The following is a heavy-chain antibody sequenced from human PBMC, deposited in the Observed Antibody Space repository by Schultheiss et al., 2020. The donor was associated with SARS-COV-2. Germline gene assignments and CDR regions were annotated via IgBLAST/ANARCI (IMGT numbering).Heavy chain of an antibody. J-gene: IGHJ4*02. CDR3: ARAHYGDYDTIVY. Sequence: SETLSLTCAVYGGSFSGYYWSWIRQPPGKGLEWIGYIYYSGSTYYNPSLKSRVTISVDTSKNQFSLKLSSVTAADTALYHCARAHYGDYDTIVYWGQGTLVTVSS. CDR2: IYYSGST. D-gene: IGHD4-17*01. V-gene: IGHV4-34*09. CDR1: GGSFSGYY.